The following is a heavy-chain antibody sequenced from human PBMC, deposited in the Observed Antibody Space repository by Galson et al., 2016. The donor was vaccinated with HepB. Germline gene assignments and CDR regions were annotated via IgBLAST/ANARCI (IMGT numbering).Heavy chain of an antibody. CDR3: ARRSAGALPLHYYGMDV. CDR2: IFYNGNP. J-gene: IGHJ6*02. Sequence: SETLSLTCTVSGGSVIIGSSYWGWIRQTPGKGLEWIASIFYNGNPYYNPSPESRLSIPVDTSRNQFSLTLSSVTAADTGVYYCARRSAGALPLHYYGMDVWGQGTRVTV. V-gene: IGHV4-39*01. CDR1: GGSVIIGSSY. D-gene: IGHD3-10*01.